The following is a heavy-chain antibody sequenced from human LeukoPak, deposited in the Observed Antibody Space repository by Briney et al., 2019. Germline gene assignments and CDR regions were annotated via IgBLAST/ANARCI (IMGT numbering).Heavy chain of an antibody. CDR3: ARGGPTVGTDY. Sequence: GGSLRLSCAASGFTFSSYWMNWVRQAPGKGLEWVANIKEDGSEKYYVDSVKGRFTVSRDNAKNSLYLQINSLRAYDTAVYYCARGGPTVGTDYWGQGTLVTVSS. V-gene: IGHV3-7*01. CDR2: IKEDGSEK. CDR1: GFTFSSYW. D-gene: IGHD1-26*01. J-gene: IGHJ4*02.